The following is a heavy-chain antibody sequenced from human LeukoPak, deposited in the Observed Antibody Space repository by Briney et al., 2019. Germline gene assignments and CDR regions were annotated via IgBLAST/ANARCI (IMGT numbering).Heavy chain of an antibody. CDR3: ARHSGPPYYFDY. V-gene: IGHV4-39*01. Sequence: PSETLSLTCTVSGGSISSSSYYCGWIRQPPGKGLEWIGSIYYRGSTYYNPSLKTRVTISVNTSKHQFSLKLSSVTAADTAVYYCARHSGPPYYFDYWGQGTLVTVSS. D-gene: IGHD3-10*01. J-gene: IGHJ4*02. CDR1: GGSISSSSYY. CDR2: IYYRGST.